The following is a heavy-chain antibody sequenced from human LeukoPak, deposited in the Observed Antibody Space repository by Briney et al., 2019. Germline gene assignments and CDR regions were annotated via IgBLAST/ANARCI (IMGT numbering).Heavy chain of an antibody. V-gene: IGHV1-2*02. CDR1: GYTFTGYY. CDR3: ARDGHDCSGGSCYPGMFGY. Sequence: GASVKVSCKASGYTFTGYYMHWVRQAPGQGLEWMGWINPNSGGTNYAQKFQGRVTMTRDTSISTAYMGLSRLRSDDTGVYYCARDGHDCSGGSCYPGMFGYWGQGTLVTVSS. CDR2: INPNSGGT. D-gene: IGHD2-15*01. J-gene: IGHJ4*02.